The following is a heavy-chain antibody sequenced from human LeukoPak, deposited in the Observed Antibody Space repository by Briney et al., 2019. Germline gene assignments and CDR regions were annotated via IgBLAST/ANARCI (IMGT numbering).Heavy chain of an antibody. CDR3: AKDRTSYGDSVPFDY. J-gene: IGHJ4*02. D-gene: IGHD4-17*01. Sequence: GGSLRLSCAASGFTFRTYGMHWVRQAPGKGLEWVAFRSYDGSNEYYADSVKGRFTISRDISKNTLYLHVNSLRTEDTAVYYCAKDRTSYGDSVPFDYWGQGTLVTVSS. CDR1: GFTFRTYG. V-gene: IGHV3-30*18. CDR2: RSYDGSNE.